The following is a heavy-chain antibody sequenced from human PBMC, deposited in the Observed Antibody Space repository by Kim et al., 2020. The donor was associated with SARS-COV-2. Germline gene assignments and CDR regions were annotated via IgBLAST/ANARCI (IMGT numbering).Heavy chain of an antibody. Sequence: GGSLRLSCAASGFSFSSYAMTWVRQAPGKGLEWVSTITDNGVRTYYADSVKGRFTIARDNSKNTLYLQMNSLRVEDTAVYYCANYRQVYQIIDSWGQGTLVTVSS. D-gene: IGHD1-26*01. V-gene: IGHV3-23*01. CDR2: ITDNGVRT. CDR3: ANYRQVYQIIDS. CDR1: GFSFSSYA. J-gene: IGHJ4*02.